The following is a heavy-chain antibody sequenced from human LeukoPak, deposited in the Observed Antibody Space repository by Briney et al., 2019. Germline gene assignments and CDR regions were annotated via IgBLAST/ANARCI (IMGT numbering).Heavy chain of an antibody. V-gene: IGHV3-72*01. CDR1: GSTFSDQY. D-gene: IGHD1-26*01. CDR2: TGNKASRYTT. Sequence: GGSLRLSCAASGSTFSDQYMDWVRQAPGKGRQWVGRTGNKASRYTTEYAASVKGRFTISRDDSKNSLYLQMNSLKTEDTDLYYCTRGYSGRSVYAFDIWGQGTMVTVSS. J-gene: IGHJ3*02. CDR3: TRGYSGRSVYAFDI.